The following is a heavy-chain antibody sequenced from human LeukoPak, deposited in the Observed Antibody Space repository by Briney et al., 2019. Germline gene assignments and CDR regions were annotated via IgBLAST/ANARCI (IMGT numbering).Heavy chain of an antibody. V-gene: IGHV3-23*01. CDR3: AKDNTAMVTVFDY. J-gene: IGHJ4*02. CDR1: GFTFSSYA. D-gene: IGHD5-18*01. CDR2: ISGSGDST. Sequence: PGGSLRLSCAASGFTFSSYAMSWVRQAPGKGLEWVSVISGSGDSTYYADSVKGRFTISRDNSKNTLYLQMNSLRAEDTAVYYCAKDNTAMVTVFDYWGQGTLVTVSS.